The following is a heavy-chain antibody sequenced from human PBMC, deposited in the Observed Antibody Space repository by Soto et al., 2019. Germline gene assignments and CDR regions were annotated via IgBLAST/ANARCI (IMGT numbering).Heavy chain of an antibody. CDR2: ISAYNGNT. V-gene: IGHV1-18*01. Sequence: ASLKDSCTPSGYTFTSYGIIWMRRAHRQGLEWMGWISAYNGNTNNAQKLQGRVTMTTDTSASTVYMELSSLRSEDTAVYYCATDPHRVGQWLIRHYWGQGTLVTVSS. D-gene: IGHD6-19*01. CDR1: GYTFTSYG. J-gene: IGHJ4*02. CDR3: ATDPHRVGQWLIRHY.